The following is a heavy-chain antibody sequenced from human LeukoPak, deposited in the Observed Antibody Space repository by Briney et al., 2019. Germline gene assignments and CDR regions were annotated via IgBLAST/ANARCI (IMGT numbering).Heavy chain of an antibody. V-gene: IGHV1-2*02. J-gene: IGHJ6*03. CDR3: ARSRYFDWPFYYYYMDV. CDR2: INPNSGGT. CDR1: GYTFTGYY. Sequence: ASVKVSCKASGYTFTGYYMHWVRQAPGQGLEWMGWINPNSGGTNYVQKFQGRVTMTRDTSISTAYMELSRLRSDDTAVYYCARSRYFDWPFYYYYMDVWGKGTTVTVSS. D-gene: IGHD3-9*01.